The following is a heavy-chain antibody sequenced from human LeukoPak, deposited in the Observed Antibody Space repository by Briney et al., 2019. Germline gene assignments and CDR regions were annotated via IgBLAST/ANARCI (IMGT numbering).Heavy chain of an antibody. CDR2: AGWAGGTT. D-gene: IGHD3-10*02. J-gene: IGHJ4*02. CDR3: AKELDTMFFDY. Sequence: GGPLRLSCATSGFNFDRYTIHWVRQAPGKGLEWVSLAGWAGGTTFYSDSVRGRFTISRDSGRKSVYLQMNSLTTDDTAFYFCAKELDTMFFDYWGQGALVTVSS. CDR1: GFNFDRYT. V-gene: IGHV3-43*01.